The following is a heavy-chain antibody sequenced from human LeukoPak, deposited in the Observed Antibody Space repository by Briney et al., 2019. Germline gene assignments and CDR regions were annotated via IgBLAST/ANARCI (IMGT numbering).Heavy chain of an antibody. CDR1: GFTFSNYD. CDR2: KSYDGSNK. J-gene: IGHJ4*02. V-gene: IGHV3-30-3*01. Sequence: PGGSLRLSCAASGFTFSNYDIHWVRQAPGKGLEWVAVKSYDGSNKYYADSVKGRFTISRDNSKNTLYPQMNSLRAEDTAVYYCAREYDFWSGYYKGPFDYWGQGTLVTVSS. D-gene: IGHD3-3*01. CDR3: AREYDFWSGYYKGPFDY.